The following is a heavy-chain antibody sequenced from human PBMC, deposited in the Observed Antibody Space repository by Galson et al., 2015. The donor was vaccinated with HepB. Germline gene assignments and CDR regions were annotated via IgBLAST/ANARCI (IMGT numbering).Heavy chain of an antibody. D-gene: IGHD2-2*01. Sequence: SVKVSCKASGYTFTSYAMNWVRQAPGQGLEWMGWINTNTGNPTYAQGFTGRFVFSLDTSVSTAYLQISSLKAEDTAVYYCARRGTSSPLYQLLSYYYYYGMDVWGQGTTVTVSS. CDR3: ARRGTSSPLYQLLSYYYYYGMDV. CDR2: INTNTGNP. CDR1: GYTFTSYA. V-gene: IGHV7-4-1*02. J-gene: IGHJ6*02.